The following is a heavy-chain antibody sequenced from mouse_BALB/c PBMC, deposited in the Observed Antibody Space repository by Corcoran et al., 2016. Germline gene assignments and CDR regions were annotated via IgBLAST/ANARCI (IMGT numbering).Heavy chain of an antibody. Sequence: DVQHQESGPGLVKPSQSLSLTCSVTGYSITSGYYWNWIRQFPGNKLEWMGYISYDGSNNYNPSLKNRISITRDTSKNQFFLKLNSVTTEDTATYYWARAYRYDYFDYWGQGTTLTGAS. J-gene: IGHJ2*01. CDR3: ARAYRYDYFDY. CDR2: ISYDGSN. D-gene: IGHD2-14*01. V-gene: IGHV3-6*02. CDR1: GYSITSGYY.